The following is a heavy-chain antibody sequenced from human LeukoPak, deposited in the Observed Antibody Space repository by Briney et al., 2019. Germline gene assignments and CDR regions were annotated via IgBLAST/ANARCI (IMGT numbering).Heavy chain of an antibody. CDR1: GFTFSDYY. Sequence: GGSLRLSCAASGFTFSDYYMSWIRQAPGKGLEWVSYISSSGSTIYYADSVKGRFTISRDNAKNSLYPQMNSLRAEDTAVYYCAREARLRLGELSFDYWGQGTLVTVSS. J-gene: IGHJ4*02. V-gene: IGHV3-11*01. D-gene: IGHD3-16*02. CDR3: AREARLRLGELSFDY. CDR2: ISSSGSTI.